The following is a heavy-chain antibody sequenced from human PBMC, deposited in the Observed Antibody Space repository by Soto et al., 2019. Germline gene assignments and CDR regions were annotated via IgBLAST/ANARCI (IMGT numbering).Heavy chain of an antibody. Sequence: GGALRLSCEASGFTFGNYAMTWVRQGPGRGLEWVSALSGSSLNTYYADSVKGRFTISRDNSKNTMYLEMNNLRVDDTAVYYCTTQFFLSSRKPPEDVWGQGTPVTVSS. V-gene: IGHV3-23*01. J-gene: IGHJ6*02. CDR1: GFTFGNYA. CDR2: LSGSSLNT. CDR3: TTQFFLSSRKPPEDV.